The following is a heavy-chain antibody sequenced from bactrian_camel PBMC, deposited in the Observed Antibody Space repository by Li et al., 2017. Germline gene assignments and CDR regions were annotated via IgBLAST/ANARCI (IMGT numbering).Heavy chain of an antibody. D-gene: IGHD6*01. CDR3: AALNSTYGGRFGWCKDF. CDR2: IDNEGRA. V-gene: IGHV3S53*01. Sequence: HVQLVESGGGSVQVGGSLRLSCVASGDIIGRYCMGWFRQAPGKEREGVASIDNEGRARYADSVKGRFTLSHDRSKNTMYLQMDNLKTEDTGVYYCAALNSTYGGRFGWCKDFRGQGTQVTVS. CDR1: GDIIGRYC. J-gene: IGHJ4*01.